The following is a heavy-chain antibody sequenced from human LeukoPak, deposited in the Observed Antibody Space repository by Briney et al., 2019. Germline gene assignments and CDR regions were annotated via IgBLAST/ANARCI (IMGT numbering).Heavy chain of an antibody. CDR2: IRYDGSNK. CDR3: ATAAAGRHVRGRFDP. D-gene: IGHD3-10*01. J-gene: IGHJ5*02. CDR1: GFTFSSYG. V-gene: IGHV3-30*02. Sequence: GGSLRLSCAASGFTFSSYGMHWVRQAPGKGLEWVSFIRYDGSNKYYADSVKGRFTISRDNSKNTLYLQMNSLRAEDTAVYYCATAAAGRHVRGRFDPWGQGTLVTVSS.